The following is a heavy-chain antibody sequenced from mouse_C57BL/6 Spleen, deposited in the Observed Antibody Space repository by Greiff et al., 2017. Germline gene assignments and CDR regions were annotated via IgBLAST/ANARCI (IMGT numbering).Heavy chain of an antibody. D-gene: IGHD2-4*01. CDR2: IRNKANGYTT. Sequence: EVQLVESGGGLVQPGGSLSLSCAASGFTFTDYYMSWVRQPPGQALEWLGFIRNKANGYTTEYSASVKGRFTISRDTSQSILYLQMNALRAEDSATYYCARGRLRQGFAYWGQGTLVTVSA. CDR1: GFTFTDYY. V-gene: IGHV7-3*01. J-gene: IGHJ3*01. CDR3: ARGRLRQGFAY.